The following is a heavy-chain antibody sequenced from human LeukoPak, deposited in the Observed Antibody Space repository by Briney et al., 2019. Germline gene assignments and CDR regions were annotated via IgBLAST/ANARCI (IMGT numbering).Heavy chain of an antibody. V-gene: IGHV3-7*04. J-gene: IGHJ6*01. CDR2: INQDGSEK. CDR1: RFTVCNKH. CDR3: ARDYGIDV. Sequence: GGSLSFSCSASRFTVCNKHMIWDRQAPGKGLEWVANINQDGSEKYYVDSVRGRLSISRDNAKNSLYLQMSSLRAEDTVVYYCARDYGIDVGGQGPTVTVSS.